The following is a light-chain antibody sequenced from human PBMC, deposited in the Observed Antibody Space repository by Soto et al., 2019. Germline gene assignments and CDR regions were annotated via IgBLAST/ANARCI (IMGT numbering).Light chain of an antibody. Sequence: DIQMMQSPSTLSASVGDRDTITCRASQSINSWLAWYQQKPGKAPKLLVYKASSLQSGVPSRFSGSGSGTEFTLTISSLQPDDFATYYCQQYNSYSPSITFGQGTRLEIK. CDR1: QSINSW. CDR2: KAS. CDR3: QQYNSYSPSIT. J-gene: IGKJ5*01. V-gene: IGKV1-5*03.